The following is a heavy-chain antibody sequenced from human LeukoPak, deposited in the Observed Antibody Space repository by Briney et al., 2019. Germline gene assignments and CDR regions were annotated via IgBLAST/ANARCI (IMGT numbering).Heavy chain of an antibody. CDR1: GFTFSSYA. CDR2: ISGSGGST. Sequence: GGSLRLSCAASGFTFSSYAMSWVRQAPGKGLEWVSAISGSGGSTYYADSVKGRFTISRDNSKNTLYLQMNSLRAEDTAVYYCARDQRGYDFWSGYFSYYHYGMDVWGQGTTVTVSS. V-gene: IGHV3-23*01. CDR3: ARDQRGYDFWSGYFSYYHYGMDV. J-gene: IGHJ6*02. D-gene: IGHD3-3*01.